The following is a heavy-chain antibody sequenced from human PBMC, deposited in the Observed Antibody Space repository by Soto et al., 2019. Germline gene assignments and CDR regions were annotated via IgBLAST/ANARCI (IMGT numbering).Heavy chain of an antibody. CDR3: AREGIRTMVRGVIRFFDY. V-gene: IGHV1-18*01. CDR1: GYTFTSYG. Sequence: GASVKVSCKASGYTFTSYGISWVRQAPGQGLEWMGWISAYNGNTNYAQKLQGRVTMTTDTSTSTAYMELRSLRSDDTAVYYCAREGIRTMVRGVIRFFDYWGQGTLVTVSS. CDR2: ISAYNGNT. D-gene: IGHD3-10*01. J-gene: IGHJ4*02.